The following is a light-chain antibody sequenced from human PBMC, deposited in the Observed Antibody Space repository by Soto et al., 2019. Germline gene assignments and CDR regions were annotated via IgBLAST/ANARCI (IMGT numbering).Light chain of an antibody. CDR3: QQYGSPPMYT. J-gene: IGKJ2*01. CDR2: AAS. CDR1: QSVTSRD. Sequence: EIVLTQSPGTLSLSPGERATLSCRASQSVTSRDLAWYQQKPGQAPRLLIYAASTSATGIPDRFSGSVSGTDFTLTSSRLEPEDFAVYYCQQYGSPPMYTFGQGTKLEIK. V-gene: IGKV3-20*01.